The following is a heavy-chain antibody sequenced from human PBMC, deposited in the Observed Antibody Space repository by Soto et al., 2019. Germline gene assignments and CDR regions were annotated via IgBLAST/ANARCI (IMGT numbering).Heavy chain of an antibody. CDR2: IYYSGST. CDR1: GGSINSGVYY. J-gene: IGHJ4*02. D-gene: IGHD1-26*01. Sequence: QVQLQESGPGLVKPSQTLSLTCTVSGGSINSGVYYWNWFRKHPGKGLEWIGYIYYSGSTYYNPSLKSRITISVDTSKNHSSLKLTSVTAADTAVYYCARVSDSGSYFTFDYWGQGTLVTGSS. CDR3: ARVSDSGSYFTFDY. V-gene: IGHV4-31*03.